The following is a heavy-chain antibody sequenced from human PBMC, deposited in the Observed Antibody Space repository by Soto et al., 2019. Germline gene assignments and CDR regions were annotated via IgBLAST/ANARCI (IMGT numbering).Heavy chain of an antibody. J-gene: IGHJ4*02. D-gene: IGHD3-16*02. CDR1: GYTFTGYA. Sequence: ASVKVSCKASGYTFTGYAMHWVRPAPGQRLEWMAWINAGNGNTKYSQRFQGRVTITRDTSASTVYMELSSLRSEDTAVYYCARSAISPFGGLIGPFDYWGQGNLVTVSS. CDR2: INAGNGNT. V-gene: IGHV1-3*01. CDR3: ARSAISPFGGLIGPFDY.